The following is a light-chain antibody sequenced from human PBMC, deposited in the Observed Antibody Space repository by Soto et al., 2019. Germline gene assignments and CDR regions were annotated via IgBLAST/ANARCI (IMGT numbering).Light chain of an antibody. Sequence: EIVMTQSPATLSVSPGERATLSCRASQGVTSNYLAWYQHKPGQAPRLLIYGASSRATGIPDRFSGGGSGTDFTLTISRLEPEDFAVYYCQQYGGSPTWTFGQGTKVEIK. CDR2: GAS. CDR1: QGVTSNY. J-gene: IGKJ1*01. V-gene: IGKV3-20*01. CDR3: QQYGGSPTWT.